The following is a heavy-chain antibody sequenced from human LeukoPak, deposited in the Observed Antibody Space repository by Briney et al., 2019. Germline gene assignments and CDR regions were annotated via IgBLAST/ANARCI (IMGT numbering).Heavy chain of an antibody. V-gene: IGHV1-18*01. J-gene: IGHJ4*02. CDR1: GYTFTSYG. Sequence: GASVKVSCKASGYTFTSYGISWVRQAPGQGLEWMGWISAYNGNTNYAQKLQGRVTMTTDTSTSTAYMELRSLRSDDTAVYYCARDGASAYYDFWSGYYTHPDYWGQGTLVTVSS. CDR3: ARDGASAYYDFWSGYYTHPDY. D-gene: IGHD3-3*01. CDR2: ISAYNGNT.